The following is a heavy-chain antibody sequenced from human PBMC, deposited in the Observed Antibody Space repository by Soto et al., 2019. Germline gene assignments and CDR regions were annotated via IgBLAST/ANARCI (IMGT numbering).Heavy chain of an antibody. CDR1: GFSLSTSGMR. J-gene: IGHJ4*02. Sequence: SGPTLVNPTQTLTLTCTFSGFSLSTSGMRVSWIRQPPGKALEWLARIDWDDDKFYSTSLKTRLTISKDTSKNQVVLTMTNMDPVDTATYYCARTSYGSGSLLFDYWGQGTLVTV. V-gene: IGHV2-70*04. CDR3: ARTSYGSGSLLFDY. CDR2: IDWDDDK. D-gene: IGHD3-10*01.